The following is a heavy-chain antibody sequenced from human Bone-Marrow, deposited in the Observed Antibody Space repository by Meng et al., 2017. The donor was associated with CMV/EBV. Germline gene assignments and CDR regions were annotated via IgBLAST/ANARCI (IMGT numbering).Heavy chain of an antibody. J-gene: IGHJ3*02. Sequence: SETLSLTCTVSGGSISSSSYYWGWIRQPPGKGLEWIGSIYYSGSTYYNPSLKSRVTISVDTSKNQFSLKLSSVTAADTAVYYCARDAYYYDSSGYYYRIFAIWGQGQMV. V-gene: IGHV4-39*02. D-gene: IGHD3-22*01. CDR1: GGSISSSSYY. CDR3: ARDAYYYDSSGYYYRIFAI. CDR2: IYYSGST.